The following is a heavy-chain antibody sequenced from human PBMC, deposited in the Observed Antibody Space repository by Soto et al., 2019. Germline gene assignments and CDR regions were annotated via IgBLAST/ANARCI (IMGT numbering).Heavy chain of an antibody. V-gene: IGHV1-18*01. Sequence: QVQLVQSGAEVKKPGASVKISCKASGYTFSNYGISWVRQAPGQGLEGMGWISAYNGNTNYAQNLQDSVTMTTDTSTNTAYMELRSLRSDDTAMYYCARDRSSSHYWGQGTLVTVSS. D-gene: IGHD6-13*01. CDR2: ISAYNGNT. CDR1: GYTFSNYG. J-gene: IGHJ4*02. CDR3: ARDRSSSHY.